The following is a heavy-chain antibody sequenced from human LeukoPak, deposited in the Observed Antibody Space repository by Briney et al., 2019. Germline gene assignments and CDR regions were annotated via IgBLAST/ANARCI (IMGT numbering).Heavy chain of an antibody. CDR3: ARDHHIGRYSYGAVDY. Sequence: PGGSLRLSCAASGFTFSSYGMHWVRQAPGKGLEWVAVIWYDGSNKYYADSVKGRFTISRDNSKNTLYLQMNSLRAEDTAVYYCARDHHIGRYSYGAVDYWGQGTLVTVSS. CDR1: GFTFSSYG. CDR2: IWYDGSNK. V-gene: IGHV3-33*01. D-gene: IGHD5-18*01. J-gene: IGHJ4*02.